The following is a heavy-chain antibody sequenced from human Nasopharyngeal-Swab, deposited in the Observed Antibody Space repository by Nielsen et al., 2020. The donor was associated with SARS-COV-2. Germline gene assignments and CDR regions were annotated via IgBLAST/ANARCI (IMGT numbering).Heavy chain of an antibody. Sequence: WVRQAPGQGLEWMGGIVPALGLPNYAQKFRGRVTISADRSTTTSYLELSSLRSEDTAIYYCVREGEYSAYDTPDYWGQGTLVTVSS. D-gene: IGHD5-12*01. CDR3: VREGEYSAYDTPDY. V-gene: IGHV1-69*10. CDR2: IVPALGLP. J-gene: IGHJ4*02.